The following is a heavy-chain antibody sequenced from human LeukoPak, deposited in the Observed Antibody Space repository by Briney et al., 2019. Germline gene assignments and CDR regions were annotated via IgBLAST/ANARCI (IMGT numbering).Heavy chain of an antibody. V-gene: IGHV3-23*01. CDR1: GFTFYNYV. CDR2: ITDSSTST. Sequence: GGSLRLSCAASGFTFYNYVMNWVRQAPGKGLEWVSAITDSSTSTYYADSVKGRFTISRDNAKNTLDLQMNSLRAEDTAVYYCLKIGMAAYWGQGTLVTVSS. D-gene: IGHD5-24*01. CDR3: LKIGMAAY. J-gene: IGHJ4*02.